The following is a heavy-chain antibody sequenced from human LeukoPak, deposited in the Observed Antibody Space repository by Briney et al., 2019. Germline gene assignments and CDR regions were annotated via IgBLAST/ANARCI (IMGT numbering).Heavy chain of an antibody. CDR2: IYTSGST. Sequence: SQTLSLTCTVSGGSISSGSYYWSWIRQPAGKGLEWIGRIYTSGSTNYNPSLKSRVTISVDTSKNQFSLKLSSVTAADTAVYYFARASRADYYFCSGYYPFYFDNWGQGILVTVSS. V-gene: IGHV4-61*02. J-gene: IGHJ4*02. CDR3: ARASRADYYFCSGYYPFYFDN. D-gene: IGHD3-3*01. CDR1: GGSISSGSYY.